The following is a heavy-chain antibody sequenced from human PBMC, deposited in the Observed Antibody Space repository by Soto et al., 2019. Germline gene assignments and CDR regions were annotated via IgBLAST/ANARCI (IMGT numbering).Heavy chain of an antibody. CDR2: IIPIIGTA. J-gene: IGHJ4*02. CDR1: GGTFSSYA. D-gene: IGHD6-13*01. Sequence: QVQLVQSGAEVKKPGSSVKVSCKASGGTFSSYAISWVRQAPGQGLEWMGGIIPIIGTANYAQKFQGRVTITADESTSTAYMELSSLRSEDTAVYYCARAATYIAAAVRGGTTFDYWGQGTLFTVSS. V-gene: IGHV1-69*01. CDR3: ARAATYIAAAVRGGTTFDY.